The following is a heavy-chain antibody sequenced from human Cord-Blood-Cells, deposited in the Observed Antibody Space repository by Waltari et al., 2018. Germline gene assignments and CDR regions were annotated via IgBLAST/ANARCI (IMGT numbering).Heavy chain of an antibody. D-gene: IGHD6-6*01. CDR1: GGTFSSYA. Sequence: QVQLVQSGAEVKKPGSSVKVSCKASGGTFSSYAISWVRQAPGQRLEWMGGIIPIFGTANYAQKFQGRVTITADESTSTAYMELSSLRSEDTAVYYCARSPKAARPLNYFDYWGQGTLVTVSS. CDR2: IIPIFGTA. V-gene: IGHV1-69*01. CDR3: ARSPKAARPLNYFDY. J-gene: IGHJ4*02.